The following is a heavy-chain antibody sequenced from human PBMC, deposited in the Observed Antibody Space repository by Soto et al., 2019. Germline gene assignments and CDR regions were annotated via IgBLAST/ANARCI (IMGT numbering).Heavy chain of an antibody. CDR1: GGTFSSYT. V-gene: IGHV1-69*08. CDR3: ARDSRDFWRGDRSYYYYYMDV. J-gene: IGHJ6*03. CDR2: IIPILGIA. Sequence: QVQLVQSGAEVKKPGSSVKVSCKASGGTFSSYTISWVRQAPGQGLEWMGRIIPILGIANYAQKVQGRVTITTDKSTSTAYMELSSRRSEDTDVYYCARDSRDFWRGDRSYYYYYMDVWGKGTTVTVSS. D-gene: IGHD3-3*01.